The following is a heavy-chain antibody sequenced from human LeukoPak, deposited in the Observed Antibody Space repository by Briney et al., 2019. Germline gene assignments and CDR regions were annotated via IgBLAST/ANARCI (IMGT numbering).Heavy chain of an antibody. D-gene: IGHD1-26*01. V-gene: IGHV1-18*01. J-gene: IGHJ4*02. CDR2: ISAYNGNT. CDR1: GYTFTNYG. CDR3: ARDLDQYSGRFGGFGHDF. Sequence: ASVKVSCKASGYTFTNYGINWVRQAPGQGLEWMGWISAYNGNTNYAQKLQGRVTMTTDTSTSTAYVKLRSLRSDDTAVYYCARDLDQYSGRFGGFGHDFWGQGTLVTVSS.